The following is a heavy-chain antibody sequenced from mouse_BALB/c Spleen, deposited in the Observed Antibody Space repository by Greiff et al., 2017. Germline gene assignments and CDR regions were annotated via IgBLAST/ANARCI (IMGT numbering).Heavy chain of an antibody. Sequence: VQLKQSGAELVKPGASVKLSCTASGFNIKDTYMHWVKQRPEQGLEWIGRIDPANGNTKYDPKFQGKATITADTSSNTAYLQLSSLTSEDTAVYYCARYDYDGDNYWGQGTTLTVSS. J-gene: IGHJ2*01. CDR2: IDPANGNT. CDR3: ARYDYDGDNY. CDR1: GFNIKDTY. D-gene: IGHD2-4*01. V-gene: IGHV14-3*02.